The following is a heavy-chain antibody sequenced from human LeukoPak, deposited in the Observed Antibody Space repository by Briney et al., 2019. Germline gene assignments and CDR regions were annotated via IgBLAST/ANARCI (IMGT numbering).Heavy chain of an antibody. J-gene: IGHJ4*02. D-gene: IGHD3-10*01. Sequence: ASVKVSCKGSGYIFTSYEINWVRQAPGQGLEWMGWISAYNGNTNYAQKLQGRVTMTTDTSTSTAYMELRSLRSDDTAVYYCARDRGYYGSGSYDYWGQGTLVTVSS. CDR2: ISAYNGNT. CDR1: GYIFTSYE. CDR3: ARDRGYYGSGSYDY. V-gene: IGHV1-18*01.